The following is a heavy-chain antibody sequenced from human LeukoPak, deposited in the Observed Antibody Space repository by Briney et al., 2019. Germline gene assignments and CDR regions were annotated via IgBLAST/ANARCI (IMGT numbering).Heavy chain of an antibody. J-gene: IGHJ4*02. CDR2: ISGSGGST. V-gene: IGHV3-23*01. D-gene: IGHD3-22*01. CDR3: AKDSSVIQDDSSGYFTFDY. CDR1: GFTFSSYA. Sequence: GRSLRLSCAASGFTFSSYAMSWVRQAPGKGLEWVSAISGSGGSTYYADSVKGRFTISRDNSKNTLYLQMNSLRAEDTAVYYCAKDSSVIQDDSSGYFTFDYWGQGTLVTVSS.